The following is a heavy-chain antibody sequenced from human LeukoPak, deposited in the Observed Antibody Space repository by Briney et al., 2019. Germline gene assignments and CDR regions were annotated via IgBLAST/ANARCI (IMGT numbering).Heavy chain of an antibody. CDR2: ISSDGST. V-gene: IGHV3-53*01. Sequence: PGGSLRLSCAASGFSVSSKYMNWVRQAPGKGLEWVSVISSDGSTYHTGSVRGRFTISRDNSKNTVHLQMNSLRAEDTAVYYCARVAWPHYFDYWGQGTLVTVSS. D-gene: IGHD2-21*01. J-gene: IGHJ4*02. CDR1: GFSVSSKY. CDR3: ARVAWPHYFDY.